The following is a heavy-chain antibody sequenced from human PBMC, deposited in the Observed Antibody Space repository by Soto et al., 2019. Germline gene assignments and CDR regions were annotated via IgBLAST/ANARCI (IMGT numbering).Heavy chain of an antibody. CDR1: GFTFSSNG. CDR2: IYSGGST. CDR3: ATRPLLPGAP. Sequence: SLRLSCAASGFTFSSNGMNWVRQAPGKGLEWVSLIYSGGSTYYADSVKGRFTISRDNSKNTLYLQMSSLRAEDTAVYYCATRPLLPGAPWGQGTMVTVSS. V-gene: IGHV3-53*01. D-gene: IGHD3-22*01. J-gene: IGHJ3*01.